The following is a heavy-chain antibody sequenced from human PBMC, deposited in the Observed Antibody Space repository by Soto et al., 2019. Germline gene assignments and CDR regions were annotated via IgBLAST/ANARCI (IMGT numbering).Heavy chain of an antibody. CDR3: AREAIVVVPAAKRASDAFDI. CDR1: GYTFTGYY. J-gene: IGHJ3*02. D-gene: IGHD2-2*01. V-gene: IGHV1-2*04. CDR2: INPNSGGT. Sequence: ASVKVSCKASGYTFTGYYMHWVRQAPGQGLEWMGWINPNSGGTNYAQKFQGWVTMTRDTSISTAYMELSRLGSDETAVYYCAREAIVVVPAAKRASDAFDIWGQGTMVTVS.